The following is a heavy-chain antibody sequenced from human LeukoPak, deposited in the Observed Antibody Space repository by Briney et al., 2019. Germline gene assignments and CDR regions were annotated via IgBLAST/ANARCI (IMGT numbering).Heavy chain of an antibody. CDR3: ARERDEWFGELVAFDY. D-gene: IGHD3-10*01. V-gene: IGHV4-61*02. CDR1: GGSISSGTYY. J-gene: IGHJ4*02. Sequence: PSQTLSLTCTVSGGSISSGTYYWSWIRQPAGKGLEWIGRIYSSGSTNYNPSLKSRVTMSVDTSKNQFSLRLSSMTAADTAVYYCARERDEWFGELVAFDYWGQGTLVTVSS. CDR2: IYSSGST.